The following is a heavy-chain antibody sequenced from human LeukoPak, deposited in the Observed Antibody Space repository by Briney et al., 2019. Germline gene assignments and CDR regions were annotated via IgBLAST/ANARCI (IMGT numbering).Heavy chain of an antibody. CDR3: ARGYDLWSGYLDY. J-gene: IGHJ4*02. D-gene: IGHD3-3*01. CDR2: ITSSGLYI. Sequence: GGSLRLSCSASGFTFSTSSMNWVRQAPGKGLEWVSSITSSGLYIYYADSVKGRFTISRDNAKNSLYLQMISLRAEDTAVYYCARGYDLWSGYLDYWGQGTLVTVSS. V-gene: IGHV3-21*04. CDR1: GFTFSTSS.